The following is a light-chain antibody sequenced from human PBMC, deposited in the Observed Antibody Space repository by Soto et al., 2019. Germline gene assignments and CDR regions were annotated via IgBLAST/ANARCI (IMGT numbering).Light chain of an antibody. V-gene: IGKV3-15*01. Sequence: EIVRTQSPATLSLSPGERAALSCGASQSITSELAWNQQKPGPPPRLLIYGASTRATGVPARFTDSESVSEFTLTISGLQSEDFAVYYCQQGHNWPLTFGQGNRLEI. J-gene: IGKJ2*01. CDR3: QQGHNWPLT. CDR1: QSITSE. CDR2: GAS.